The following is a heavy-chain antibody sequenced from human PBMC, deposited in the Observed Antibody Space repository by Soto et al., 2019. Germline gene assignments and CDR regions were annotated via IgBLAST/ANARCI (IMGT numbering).Heavy chain of an antibody. CDR2: ISGSGGST. CDR3: APPLYGSWYTSLFDY. D-gene: IGHD6-13*01. CDR1: GFTFSSYA. J-gene: IGHJ4*02. Sequence: PGGFLRLSCAASGFTFSSYAMSWVRQAPGKGLEWVSAISGSGGSTYYADSVRGRFTISRDNSKNTLYLQMNSLRAEDTAVYYCAPPLYGSWYTSLFDYWGQGTLVTVSS. V-gene: IGHV3-23*01.